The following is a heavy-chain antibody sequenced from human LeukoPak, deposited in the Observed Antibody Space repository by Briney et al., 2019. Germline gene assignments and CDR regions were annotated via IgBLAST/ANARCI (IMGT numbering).Heavy chain of an antibody. Sequence: GGSLRLSCVASGFTFSNYEMNWVRQAPGKGLEWVSYISSRGSVIYYADSVKGRFTISRDNAKNSLYLQMNSLRAEDTAVYYCARGRGFDFWGQGTLVTVSS. J-gene: IGHJ4*02. CDR2: ISSRGSVI. D-gene: IGHD3-10*01. CDR3: ARGRGFDF. V-gene: IGHV3-48*03. CDR1: GFTFSNYE.